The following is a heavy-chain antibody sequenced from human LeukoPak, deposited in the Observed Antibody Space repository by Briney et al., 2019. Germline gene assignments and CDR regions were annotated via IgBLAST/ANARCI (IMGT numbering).Heavy chain of an antibody. J-gene: IGHJ4*02. CDR3: ARADTAMALDY. V-gene: IGHV3-23*01. CDR2: ISGSGGGT. D-gene: IGHD5-18*01. Sequence: GGSLRLSCAASGFTFRSYAMNWVRQAPGKGLEWVSGISGSGGGTYYADSVKGRFTISRDNAKNSLYLQMNSLRAEDTAVYYCARADTAMALDYWGQGTLVTVSS. CDR1: GFTFRSYA.